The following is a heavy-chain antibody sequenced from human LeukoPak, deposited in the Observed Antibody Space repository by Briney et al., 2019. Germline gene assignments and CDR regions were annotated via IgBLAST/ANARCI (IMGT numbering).Heavy chain of an antibody. D-gene: IGHD3-22*01. V-gene: IGHV3-66*01. J-gene: IGHJ1*01. Sequence: GGSLRLSCAASGFTVSSNYMSWVRQAPGKGLEWVSVIYSGGSTYYADSVKGRFTISRDNSKNTLYLQMNSLRAEDTAVYYCAKDLDYYDSSGYYLQYFQHWGQGTLVTVSS. CDR3: AKDLDYYDSSGYYLQYFQH. CDR2: IYSGGST. CDR1: GFTVSSNY.